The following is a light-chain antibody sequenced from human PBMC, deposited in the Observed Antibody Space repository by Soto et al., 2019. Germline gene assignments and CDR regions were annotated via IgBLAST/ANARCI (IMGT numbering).Light chain of an antibody. CDR2: GAS. CDR3: QQYVSSVT. Sequence: EIVLTQSPGSLSLSPGERATLSCRASQSVDSSFFAWYQKKPGQAPWLLIYGASKRATGIPDRFSGSGSGTDFTLTISRLEPEDFAVYYCQQYVSSVTFGQGTKVEIK. CDR1: QSVDSSF. J-gene: IGKJ1*01. V-gene: IGKV3-20*01.